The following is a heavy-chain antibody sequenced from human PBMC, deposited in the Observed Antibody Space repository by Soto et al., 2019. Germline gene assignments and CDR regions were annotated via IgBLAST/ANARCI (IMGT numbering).Heavy chain of an antibody. Sequence: PSQTLSLTCTVSAGSISSSGYYWVWIRRPPGKGLEGIGSAEYSRSTYDNPSLKCRITLSVDRSKSQFSLKLTSVTGADTAVYYCARLLYDSDGYYYFDYWGQGTLVTVSS. CDR1: AGSISSSGYY. CDR2: AEYSRST. J-gene: IGHJ4*02. CDR3: ARLLYDSDGYYYFDY. D-gene: IGHD3-22*01. V-gene: IGHV4-39*01.